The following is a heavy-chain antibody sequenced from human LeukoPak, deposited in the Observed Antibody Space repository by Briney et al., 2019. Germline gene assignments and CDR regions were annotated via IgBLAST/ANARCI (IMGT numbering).Heavy chain of an antibody. D-gene: IGHD1-1*01. J-gene: IGHJ4*02. V-gene: IGHV3-7*01. CDR2: VRQDGGQK. CDR1: GFTFSDYY. Sequence: GGSLRLSCAASGFTFSDYYMSWIRQAPGKGREWVANVRQDGGQKYYVYSVKGRFTISRDNAESSLYLQMNSLRAEDTAVYYCGTQRSPGAIDYWGQGTLVTVSS. CDR3: GTQRSPGAIDY.